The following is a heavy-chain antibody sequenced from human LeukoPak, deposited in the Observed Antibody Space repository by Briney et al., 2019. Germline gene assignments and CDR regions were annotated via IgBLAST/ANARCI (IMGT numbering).Heavy chain of an antibody. CDR2: IHHTGHI. Sequence: SETLSLTCAVYGGSFSNYFWNWIRQPPGKGLEWIAEIHHTGHINYNPSLKSRVTVSEDRSKNQFSLKLTSVTAADTAVYYCAREHDSSGYLYYFDYWGQGTLVTVSS. V-gene: IGHV4-34*01. CDR3: AREHDSSGYLYYFDY. J-gene: IGHJ4*02. D-gene: IGHD3-22*01. CDR1: GGSFSNYF.